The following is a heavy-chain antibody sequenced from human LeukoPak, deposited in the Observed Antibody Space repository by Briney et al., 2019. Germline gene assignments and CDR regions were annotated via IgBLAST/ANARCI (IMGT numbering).Heavy chain of an antibody. CDR3: ARAPRIGDEYCSGGSCYSGFDY. D-gene: IGHD2-15*01. CDR1: GGSISSYY. J-gene: IGHJ4*02. V-gene: IGHV4-59*01. Sequence: PSGTLSLTCTVSGGSISSYYWSWIRQPPGKGLEWIGYIYYSGSTNYNPSLKSRVTISVDTSKNQFSLKLSSVTAADTAVYYCARAPRIGDEYCSGGSCYSGFDYWGQGTLVTVSS. CDR2: IYYSGST.